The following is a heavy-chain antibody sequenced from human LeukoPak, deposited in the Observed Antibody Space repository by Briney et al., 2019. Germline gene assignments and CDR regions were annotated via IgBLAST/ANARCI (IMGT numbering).Heavy chain of an antibody. CDR2: INPYSGGT. V-gene: IGHV1-2*02. J-gene: IGHJ4*02. CDR3: AMYFPRRSSEYDSSGYSDY. CDR1: GYTFTGYD. D-gene: IGHD3-22*01. Sequence: ASVKVSCKASGYTFTGYDMHWVRQAPGQGLEWMGWINPYSGGTNYAQKFQGRVTMTRDTSISTAYMELSRLRSDDTAVYYCAMYFPRRSSEYDSSGYSDYWGQGTLVTVSS.